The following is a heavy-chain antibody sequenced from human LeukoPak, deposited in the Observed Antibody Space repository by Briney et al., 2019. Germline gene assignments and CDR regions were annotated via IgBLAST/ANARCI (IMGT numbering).Heavy chain of an antibody. CDR2: IYSGGST. CDR1: GFTVSSNY. D-gene: IGHD5-24*01. J-gene: IGHJ4*02. Sequence: GGSLRLSCAASGFTVSSNYMSWVRQAPGKGLEWVSVIYSGGSTYYADSVKGRFTISRDNSKNTLYLQMNSLRAEDTAVYYCASLDGYNYYFDYWGQGTLVTVSS. CDR3: ASLDGYNYYFDY. V-gene: IGHV3-53*01.